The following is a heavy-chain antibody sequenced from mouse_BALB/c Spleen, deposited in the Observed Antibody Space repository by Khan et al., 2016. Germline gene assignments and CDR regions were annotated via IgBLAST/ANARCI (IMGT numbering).Heavy chain of an antibody. Sequence: VQLKESGPGLVKPSQSLSLTCSVTGYSITSGYYWNWIRQFPGNKLELMGYISYDGSNNYNPSLKNRISITRDTSKNQFFLKLNSVTTEDTATYYCAITTVAMDYWGQGTSVTVSS. V-gene: IGHV3-6*02. J-gene: IGHJ4*01. CDR2: ISYDGSN. CDR3: AITTVAMDY. CDR1: GYSITSGYY. D-gene: IGHD1-1*01.